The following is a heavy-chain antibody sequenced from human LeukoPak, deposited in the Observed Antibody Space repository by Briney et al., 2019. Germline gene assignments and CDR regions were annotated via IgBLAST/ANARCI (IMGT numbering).Heavy chain of an antibody. Sequence: SETLSLTCTVSGVSISSSSYYWSWLRQPPGKGLEWIGEINHSGSTNYNPSLKSGVTISVDTSKNQFSLKLSSVTAADTAVYYCARGFGGGNFDGDYWGQGTLVTVSS. J-gene: IGHJ4*02. D-gene: IGHD4-23*01. CDR1: GVSISSSSYY. CDR2: INHSGST. V-gene: IGHV4-39*07. CDR3: ARGFGGGNFDGDY.